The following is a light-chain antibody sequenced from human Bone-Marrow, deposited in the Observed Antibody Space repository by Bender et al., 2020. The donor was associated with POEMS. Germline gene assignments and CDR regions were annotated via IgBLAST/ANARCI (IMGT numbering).Light chain of an antibody. CDR3: SSYTPTRSWV. CDR1: SSDVGSYTF. CDR2: EGT. V-gene: IGLV2-23*01. J-gene: IGLJ3*02. Sequence: QSVLTQPASVSGPPGQSITISCTGSSSDVGSYTFVSWYQQVPGKAPKLMIYEGTKRPSGVSSRYSASKSANTASLTISGLQAEDEAVYYCSSYTPTRSWVFGGGTKLTVL.